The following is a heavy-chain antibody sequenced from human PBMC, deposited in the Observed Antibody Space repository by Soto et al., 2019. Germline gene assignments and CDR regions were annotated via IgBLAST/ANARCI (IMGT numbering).Heavy chain of an antibody. V-gene: IGHV4-39*01. CDR2: IYYSGST. CDR1: GGSISSSSYY. J-gene: IGHJ4*02. Sequence: QLQLQESGPGLVKPSETLSLTCTVSGGSISSSSYYWGWIRQPPGKGLEWIGSIYYSGSTYYNPSLKSRVTISVDTSKNQFSLKLSSVTAADTAVYYCARWRGGGTMIVVVITGFDYWGQGTLVTVSS. D-gene: IGHD3-22*01. CDR3: ARWRGGGTMIVVVITGFDY.